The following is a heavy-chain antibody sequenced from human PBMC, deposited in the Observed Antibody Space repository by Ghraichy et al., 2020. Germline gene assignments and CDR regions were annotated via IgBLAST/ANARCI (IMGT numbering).Heavy chain of an antibody. D-gene: IGHD6-13*01. CDR2: INGSSSSI. CDR3: ARASTYSSSWYIYVEC. V-gene: IGHV3-48*01. Sequence: GSLRLSCAVSGFTFNSYGMNWVRQAPGKGLEWVSYINGSSSSIYYADSVKGRFTISRDDAKNSLYLQMNRLRAEDTAVYYCARASTYSSSWYIYVECWGLGTLVTVSS. J-gene: IGHJ4*02. CDR1: GFTFNSYG.